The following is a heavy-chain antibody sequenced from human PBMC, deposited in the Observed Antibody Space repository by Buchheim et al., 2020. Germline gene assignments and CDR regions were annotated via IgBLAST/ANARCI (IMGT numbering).Heavy chain of an antibody. CDR3: AKALYGYRKGGFDY. J-gene: IGHJ4*02. D-gene: IGHD5-24*01. V-gene: IGHV3-30*18. CDR1: GFTFSSYG. CDR2: ISYDGSNK. Sequence: QVQLVESGGGVVQPGRSLRLSCAASGFTFSSYGMHWVRQAPGKGLEWVAVISYDGSNKYYADSVKGRFTISRDNSKNTLYLQMNSLRAEDTAVYYCAKALYGYRKGGFDYWGQGTL.